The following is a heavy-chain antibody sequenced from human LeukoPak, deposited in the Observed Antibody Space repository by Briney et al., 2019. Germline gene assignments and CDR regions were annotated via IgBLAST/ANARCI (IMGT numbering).Heavy chain of an antibody. CDR2: IYYSGST. CDR1: GGSISSYY. J-gene: IGHJ4*02. D-gene: IGHD5-24*01. CDR3: AAMATIGFAY. V-gene: IGHV4-59*01. Sequence: SETLSLTCTVSGGSISSYYWSWIRQPPGKGLEWIGYIYYSGSTNYNPSLKSRVTISVDTSKNQFSRKLSSVTAADTAVYYCAAMATIGFAYWGQGTLVTVSS.